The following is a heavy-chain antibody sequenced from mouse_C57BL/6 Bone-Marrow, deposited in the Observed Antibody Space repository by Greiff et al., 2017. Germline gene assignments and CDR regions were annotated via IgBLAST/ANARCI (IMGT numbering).Heavy chain of an antibody. CDR3: ARGDYDYVYFDY. J-gene: IGHJ2*01. D-gene: IGHD2-4*01. CDR1: GYAFSSSW. CDR2: IYPGDGDT. Sequence: VQGVESGPELVKPGASVKISCKASGYAFSSSWMNWVKQRPGKGLEWIGRIYPGDGDTNYNGKFKGKATLTADKSSSTAYMQLSSLTSEDSAVYFCARGDYDYVYFDYWGQGTTLTVSS. V-gene: IGHV1-82*01.